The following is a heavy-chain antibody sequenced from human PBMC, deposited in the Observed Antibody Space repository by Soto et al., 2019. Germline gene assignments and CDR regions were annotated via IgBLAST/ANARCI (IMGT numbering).Heavy chain of an antibody. CDR2: ISGSGGST. D-gene: IGHD2-21*02. V-gene: IGHV3-23*01. J-gene: IGHJ6*02. CDR3: ARVRGYCGGDCRGHYGMDV. Sequence: PVASVRLSYAPPGLTESSYRLTWDRQTTRKGLEWVSAISGSGGSTYYADSVKGRFTISRDNSKNTLYLQMNSLRAEDTAVYYCARVRGYCGGDCRGHYGMDVWGQGTTVTVS. CDR1: GLTESSYR.